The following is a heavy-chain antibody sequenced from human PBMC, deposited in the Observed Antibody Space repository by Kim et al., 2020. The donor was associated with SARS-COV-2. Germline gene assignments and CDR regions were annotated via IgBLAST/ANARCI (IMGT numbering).Heavy chain of an antibody. J-gene: IGHJ3*02. V-gene: IGHV4-59*08. CDR3: ARHVSWGFGDAFAI. Sequence: TPSLKSRVTISVDTSKTQFSLKLSSVTAADPAVYYCARHVSWGFGDAFAIWGQGTMVTVSS. D-gene: IGHD7-27*01.